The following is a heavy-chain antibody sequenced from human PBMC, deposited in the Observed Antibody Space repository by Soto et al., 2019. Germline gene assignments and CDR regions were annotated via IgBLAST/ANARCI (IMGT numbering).Heavy chain of an antibody. J-gene: IGHJ4*02. CDR2: ISRSSSYT. CDR3: ARGSPEYSSQWSTRPDY. CDR1: GFIFSDYY. V-gene: IGHV3-11*06. D-gene: IGHD6-6*01. Sequence: GGSLRLSCAASGFIFSDYYMIWIRQAPGKGLEWVSFISRSSSYTTYADSVKGRFTTSRDNAENSLYLQMNSLRAEDTAVYYCARGSPEYSSQWSTRPDYWGQGTLVTVSS.